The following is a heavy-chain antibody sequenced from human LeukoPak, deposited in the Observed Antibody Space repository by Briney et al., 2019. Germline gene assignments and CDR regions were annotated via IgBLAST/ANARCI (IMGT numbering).Heavy chain of an antibody. J-gene: IGHJ4*02. D-gene: IGHD3-3*01. V-gene: IGHV4-59*01. CDR1: GGSISSYY. CDR2: IYYSGST. Sequence: SETLSLTCTVSGGSISSYYWSWIRQPPGKGLEWIGYIYYSGSTNYNPSLKSRVTISVDTSRNQFSLKLSSVTAADTAVYYCATLDTIFGVVIGWGQGTLVTVSS. CDR3: ATLDTIFGVVIG.